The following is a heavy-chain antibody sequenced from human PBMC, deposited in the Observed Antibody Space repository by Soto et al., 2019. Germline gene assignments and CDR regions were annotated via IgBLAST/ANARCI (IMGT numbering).Heavy chain of an antibody. J-gene: IGHJ4*02. Sequence: GGSLRLSCVASGFTVDDYAMHWVRQAPGKGLEWGSGISANCDNVYYADSVKGRFTVSRDNAKNSLFLQMNSLRPEDTALYDCAKDMKWGGMTTIHYFDSWGQGT. CDR1: GFTVDDYA. D-gene: IGHD4-17*01. CDR2: ISANCDNV. V-gene: IGHV3-9*01. CDR3: AKDMKWGGMTTIHYFDS.